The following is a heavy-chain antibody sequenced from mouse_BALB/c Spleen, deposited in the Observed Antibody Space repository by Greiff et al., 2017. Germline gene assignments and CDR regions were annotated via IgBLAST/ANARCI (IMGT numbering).Heavy chain of an antibody. CDR1: GYAFSSYW. D-gene: IGHD2-13*01. CDR3: ARRGYYGESSYAMDY. V-gene: IGHV1-80*01. Sequence: QVQLQQSGAELVRPGSSVKISCKASGYAFSSYWMNWVKQRPGQGLEWIGQIYPGDGDTNYNGKFKGKATLTADKSSSTAYMQLSSLTSEDSAVYYCARRGYYGESSYAMDYWGQGTSVTVSS. J-gene: IGHJ4*01. CDR2: IYPGDGDT.